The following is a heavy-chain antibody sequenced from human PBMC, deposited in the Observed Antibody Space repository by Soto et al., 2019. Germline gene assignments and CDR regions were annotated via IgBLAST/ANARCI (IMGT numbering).Heavy chain of an antibody. CDR1: GGSFSGYY. CDR3: ARGGLYYDFWSGYYTHNWFDP. J-gene: IGHJ5*02. CDR2: INHSGST. D-gene: IGHD3-3*01. Sequence: SETLSLTCAVYGGSFSGYYWSWIRQPPGKGLEWIGEINHSGSTNYNPSLKSRVTISVDTSKNQFSLKLSSVTAADTAVYYCARGGLYYDFWSGYYTHNWFDPWGQGTLVTVSS. V-gene: IGHV4-34*01.